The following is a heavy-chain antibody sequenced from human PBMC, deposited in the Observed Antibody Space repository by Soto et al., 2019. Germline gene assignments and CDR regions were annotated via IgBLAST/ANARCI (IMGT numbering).Heavy chain of an antibody. D-gene: IGHD3-10*02. CDR3: AHVFTSLAPFDS. CDR1: GFSLSTSGVG. V-gene: IGHV2-5*02. J-gene: IGHJ4*02. CDR2: IYWDEDK. Sequence: ITLKESGPTLVKPTQTLTLTCTFSGFSLSTSGVGVGWIRQPPGKALEWLGFIYWDEDKRYSPSLKSRLTITKDTSKSQVVLTMTNMDPVDTATYHCAHVFTSLAPFDSWGQGTLVTVSA.